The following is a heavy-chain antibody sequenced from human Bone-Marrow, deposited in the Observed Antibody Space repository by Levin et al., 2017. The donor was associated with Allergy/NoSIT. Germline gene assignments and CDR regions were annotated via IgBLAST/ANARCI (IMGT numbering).Heavy chain of an antibody. CDR2: IYSGGPA. Sequence: GESLKISCTASGFTVSSTYMTWIRQAPGKGLEWVSIIYSGGPAYYADSVKGRFTISRDNSENTVSLQMNSLRAEDTAVYYCARVLWPGLDYWGQGALVTVSS. CDR1: GFTVSSTY. J-gene: IGHJ4*02. V-gene: IGHV3-53*01. CDR3: ARVLWPGLDY.